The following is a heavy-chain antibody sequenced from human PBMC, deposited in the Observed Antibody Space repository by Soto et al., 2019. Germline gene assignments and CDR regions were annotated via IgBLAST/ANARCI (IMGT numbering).Heavy chain of an antibody. CDR1: GGSISSGGYS. V-gene: IGHV4-30-2*01. CDR3: ARVGNDFWSGYYINWFDP. J-gene: IGHJ5*02. Sequence: ASETLSLTCAVSGGSISSGGYSWSWIRQPPGKGLEWIGYIYHSGSTYYNPSLKSRVTISVDTSKNQFSLKLSSVTAADTAVYYCARVGNDFWSGYYINWFDPWGQGTLVTVSS. D-gene: IGHD3-3*01. CDR2: IYHSGST.